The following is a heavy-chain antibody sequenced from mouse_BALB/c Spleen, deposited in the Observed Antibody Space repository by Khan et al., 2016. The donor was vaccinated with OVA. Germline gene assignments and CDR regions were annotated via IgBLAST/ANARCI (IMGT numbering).Heavy chain of an antibody. CDR1: GFSLTNYG. CDR3: AREPRIHYYSHRTLDY. Sequence: QVQLKESGPGLVAPSQSLSITCTVSGFSLTNYGVHWVRQPPGKGLEWLGVIWAGGSTNYNSSLMSRLSITKDNSKSQVFLKMNSLQTDDTAMYYCAREPRIHYYSHRTLDYWGQGISVTVSS. J-gene: IGHJ4*01. V-gene: IGHV2-9*02. D-gene: IGHD1-2*01. CDR2: IWAGGST.